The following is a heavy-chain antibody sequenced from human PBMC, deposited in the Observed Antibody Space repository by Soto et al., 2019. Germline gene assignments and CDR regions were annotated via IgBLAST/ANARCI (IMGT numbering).Heavy chain of an antibody. J-gene: IGHJ4*02. CDR3: AKEGYDSSGYSGHFDY. D-gene: IGHD3-22*01. CDR2: ISYDGSNK. V-gene: IGHV3-30*18. CDR1: GFTFSSYG. Sequence: SLRLSCAASGFTFSSYGMHWVRQAPGKGLEWVAVISYDGSNKYYADSVKGRFTISRDNSKNTLYLQMNSLRAEDTAVYYCAKEGYDSSGYSGHFDYWGQGTLVTVSS.